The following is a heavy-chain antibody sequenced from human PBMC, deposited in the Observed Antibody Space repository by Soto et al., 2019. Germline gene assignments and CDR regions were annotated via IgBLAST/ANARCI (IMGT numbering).Heavy chain of an antibody. D-gene: IGHD2-2*01. J-gene: IGHJ4*02. Sequence: GESLKISCAASGFTFSDYYMSWIRQAPGKGLEWVSYISSSGSTIYYADSVKGRFTISRDNAKNSLYLQMNSLRAEDTAVYYCARGDSVTSWGVSLFDYWGQGTLVTVSS. V-gene: IGHV3-11*01. CDR3: ARGDSVTSWGVSLFDY. CDR1: GFTFSDYY. CDR2: ISSSGSTI.